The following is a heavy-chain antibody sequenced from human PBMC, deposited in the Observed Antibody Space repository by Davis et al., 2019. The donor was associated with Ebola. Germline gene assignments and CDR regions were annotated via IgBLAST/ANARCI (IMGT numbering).Heavy chain of an antibody. CDR3: ARDSGWSGVVS. CDR2: IKQDGSDK. CDR1: EFTFSDYW. Sequence: PGGSLRLSCAASEFTFSDYWMSWVRQAPGKGLEWVANIKQDGSDKNYVDSVKGRFTISRDNAKNSLYLQMNSLRAEDTAVYYCARDSGWSGVVSWGQGTLVTVSS. J-gene: IGHJ5*01. V-gene: IGHV3-7*03. D-gene: IGHD6-19*01.